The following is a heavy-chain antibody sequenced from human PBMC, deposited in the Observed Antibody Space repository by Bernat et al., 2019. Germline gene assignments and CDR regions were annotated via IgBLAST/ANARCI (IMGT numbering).Heavy chain of an antibody. D-gene: IGHD3-10*01. V-gene: IGHV3-48*02. CDR2: ISSSSSTR. J-gene: IGHJ4*02. Sequence: EVQLVESGGGLVQPGGSLRLSCAASGFTFSSYSMNWVRQAPGKGLEWVSYISSSSSTRYYADSVKGRFTISRDNAKNSLYLQMNSLRDEDTAVYYCARGPSTMVQGVISDYWGQGTPVTVSS. CDR3: ARGPSTMVQGVISDY. CDR1: GFTFSSYS.